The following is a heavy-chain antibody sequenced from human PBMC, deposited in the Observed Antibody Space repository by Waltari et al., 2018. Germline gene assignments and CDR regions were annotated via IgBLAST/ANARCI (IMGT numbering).Heavy chain of an antibody. V-gene: IGHV3-74*03. D-gene: IGHD1-1*01. CDR2: ISTDASDT. CDR1: GFPFSSFW. CDR3: ARVSRRTYRSPVPGRHYYYGMDV. J-gene: IGHJ6*02. Sequence: EEQLVESGGGLVQPGDSLRLSCAASGFPFSSFWLTWVRPAPGRGPLWVSRISTDASDTTYADSVKGRFTISRDNARNTLYLQMNRLRAEDTAVYFCARVSRRTYRSPVPGRHYYYGMDVWGQGTTVTVSS.